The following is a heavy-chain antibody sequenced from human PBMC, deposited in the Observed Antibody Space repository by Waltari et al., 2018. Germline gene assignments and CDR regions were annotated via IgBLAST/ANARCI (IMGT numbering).Heavy chain of an antibody. CDR2: INHSGST. CDR3: ARGAAAHWFDP. Sequence: QVQLQQWGAGLLKPSETLSLTCAVYGGSFSGYYWSWIRQPPGKGLEWIGEINHSGSTTYNPSLKSRFTISVDTSKNQFSLKLSSVTAADTAVYYCARGAAAHWFDPWGQGTLVTVSS. CDR1: GGSFSGYY. V-gene: IGHV4-34*01. J-gene: IGHJ5*02. D-gene: IGHD6-13*01.